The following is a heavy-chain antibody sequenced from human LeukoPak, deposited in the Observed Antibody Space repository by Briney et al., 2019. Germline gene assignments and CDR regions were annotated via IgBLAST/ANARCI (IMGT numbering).Heavy chain of an antibody. V-gene: IGHV4-59*01. CDR3: ARDRDSSGLRDFDL. D-gene: IGHD3-22*01. Sequence: SETLSLTCTVSGGSISSYYWSWIRQPPGKGLEWIGYIYYSGNTNYNPSLKSRVSISIDTSKNQFSLQLSSVTAADTAVYYCARDRDSSGLRDFDLWGRGTLVTVSA. CDR1: GGSISSYY. J-gene: IGHJ2*01. CDR2: IYYSGNT.